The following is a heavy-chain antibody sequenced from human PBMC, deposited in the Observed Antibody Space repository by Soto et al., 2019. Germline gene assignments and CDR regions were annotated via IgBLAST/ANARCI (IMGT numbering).Heavy chain of an antibody. CDR1: GGSISSGDYY. V-gene: IGHV4-30-4*01. CDR2: TYYSGST. Sequence: QVQLQESGPGLVKPSQTLSLTCTISGGSISSGDYYWSWIRQPPGKGLEWIGYTYYSGSTYYNPFLKSRVTISVDTSKNQFSLKLSSVTGADPAVYYCAGARPNWNYAEGVVDIWGQGTMVTVSS. J-gene: IGHJ3*02. CDR3: AGARPNWNYAEGVVDI. D-gene: IGHD1-7*01.